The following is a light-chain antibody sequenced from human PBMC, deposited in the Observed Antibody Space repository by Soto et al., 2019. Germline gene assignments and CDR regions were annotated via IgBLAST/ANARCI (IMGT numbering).Light chain of an antibody. V-gene: IGKV4-1*01. CDR3: QQYYNTPLT. CDR2: WAS. Sequence: DIVMTQSPDSLAVSLGERATINCKSSQSVLYSSNNKNYLAWYQQKPGQPPKLLIYWASTREFGVPDRFSGSGSGTDFTLTISRLQAEDVAVYYCQQYYNTPLTFGGGTKVEIK. CDR1: QSVLYSSNNKNY. J-gene: IGKJ4*01.